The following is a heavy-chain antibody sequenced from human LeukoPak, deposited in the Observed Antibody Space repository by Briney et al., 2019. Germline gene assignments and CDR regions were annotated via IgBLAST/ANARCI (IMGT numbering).Heavy chain of an antibody. CDR2: ISWNSGSI. V-gene: IGHV3-9*03. CDR1: GFTFDDYA. Sequence: GRSLRLSCAASGFTFDDYAMHWVRQAPGKGLEWVSGISWNSGSIGYADSVKGRFTISRDNAKNSLYLQMNSLRAEDMALYYCAKGVGAVAGNFDYWGQGTLVTVSS. J-gene: IGHJ4*02. CDR3: AKGVGAVAGNFDY. D-gene: IGHD6-19*01.